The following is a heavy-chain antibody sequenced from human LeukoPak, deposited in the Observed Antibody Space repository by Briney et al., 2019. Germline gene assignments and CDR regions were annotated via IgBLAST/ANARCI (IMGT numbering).Heavy chain of an antibody. CDR1: GLTFSDFW. CDR3: ARDHDAVGTTIDH. Sequence: GGSLRLSCAASGLTFSDFWMHWVRQPPGKGLVWVALVKGDGRTTIYADSVKGRFTISRDNAKNMLYLQMNSLRDEDTAVYFCARDHDAVGTTIDHWGQGTLVTVSS. J-gene: IGHJ4*02. CDR2: VKGDGRTT. D-gene: IGHD1-14*01. V-gene: IGHV3-74*01.